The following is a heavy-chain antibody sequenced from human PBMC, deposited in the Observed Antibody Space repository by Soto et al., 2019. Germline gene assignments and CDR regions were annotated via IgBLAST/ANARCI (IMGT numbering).Heavy chain of an antibody. J-gene: IGHJ3*01. V-gene: IGHV4-34*01. CDR2: INHSGST. CDR3: ARRGRYGSGSYGF. Sequence: PSETLSLTCAVYGGSFSGYYWSWIRQPPGKGLEWIGEINHSGSTNYNPSLKSRVTISVDTSKNQFSLKLSSVTAADTAVYYCARRGRYGSGSYGFWGQGTMVTVS. D-gene: IGHD3-10*01. CDR1: GGSFSGYY.